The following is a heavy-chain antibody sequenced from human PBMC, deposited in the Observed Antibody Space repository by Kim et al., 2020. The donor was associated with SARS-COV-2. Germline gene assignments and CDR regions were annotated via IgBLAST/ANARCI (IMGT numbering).Heavy chain of an antibody. CDR2: IYYSGTS. D-gene: IGHD3-16*01. CDR1: GGSISSGSLA. V-gene: IGHV4-30-2*01. CDR3: ARGGASPVSRFWYFVL. J-gene: IGHJ2*01. Sequence: SETLSLTCRASGGSISSGSLAWSWIRQAPGKGPEWLGYIYYSGTSHHNPALGRRATLSIDWSNNLFPLQLRSVTAADTAVYFFARGGASPVSRFWYFVL.